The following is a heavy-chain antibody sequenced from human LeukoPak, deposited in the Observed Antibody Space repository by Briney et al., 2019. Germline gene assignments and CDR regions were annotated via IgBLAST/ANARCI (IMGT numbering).Heavy chain of an antibody. Sequence: GGSLRLSCAASGFTFSSYAMSWVRQAPGKGLEWVSAISGSGGSTYYADSVKGRFTIARDNSKNTLYLQMDSLRVEDTAVYYCAKDRFARSATRGGFDYWGQGALVTVSS. CDR3: AKDRFARSATRGGFDY. V-gene: IGHV3-23*01. D-gene: IGHD4-17*01. J-gene: IGHJ4*02. CDR1: GFTFSSYA. CDR2: ISGSGGST.